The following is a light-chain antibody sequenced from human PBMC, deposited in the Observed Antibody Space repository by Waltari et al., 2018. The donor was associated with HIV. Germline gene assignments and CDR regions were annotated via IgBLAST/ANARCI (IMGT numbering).Light chain of an antibody. CDR1: SSDVGGYHY. Sequence: QSALTQPASVSGSPGQSITISCTGTSSDVGGYHYVSWYQQHPGKAPKLMIYDVSNRPSGVSNRFSGSKSGNTASLTISGLQAEDEADYYCSSYTSSSTVVFGGGTKLTVL. V-gene: IGLV2-14*03. CDR3: SSYTSSSTVV. J-gene: IGLJ2*01. CDR2: DVS.